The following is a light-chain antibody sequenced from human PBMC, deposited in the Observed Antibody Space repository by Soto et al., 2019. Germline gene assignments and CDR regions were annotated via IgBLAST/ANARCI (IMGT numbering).Light chain of an antibody. J-gene: IGKJ5*01. CDR1: QSVLYSSNNMNY. CDR3: QQYNNWLIT. CDR2: WAS. V-gene: IGKV4-1*01. Sequence: DVVLTQSPDSLAVSLGERATINCKSSQSVLYSSNNMNYLAWYQQKAGQPPKLLIYWASTRESGVPDRFGGSGSGTEFTLTISSLQAEDVAVYYCQQYNNWLITFGQGTRLEI.